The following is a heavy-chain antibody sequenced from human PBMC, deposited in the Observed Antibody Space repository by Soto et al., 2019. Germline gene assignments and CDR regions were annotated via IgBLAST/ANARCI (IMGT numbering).Heavy chain of an antibody. CDR3: AKAQTPIYDILTGHPYGMDV. CDR2: ISGSGGST. V-gene: IGHV3-23*01. J-gene: IGHJ6*02. Sequence: PGGSLRLSCAASGFTFSSYAMSWVRQAPGKGLEWVSAISGSGGSTYYADSVKGRFTISRDNSKNTLYLQMNSLRAEDTAVYYCAKAQTPIYDILTGHPYGMDVWGQGTTVTVSS. D-gene: IGHD3-9*01. CDR1: GFTFSSYA.